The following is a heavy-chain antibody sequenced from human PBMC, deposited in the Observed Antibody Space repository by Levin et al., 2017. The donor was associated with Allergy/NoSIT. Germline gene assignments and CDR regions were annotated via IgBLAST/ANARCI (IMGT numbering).Heavy chain of an antibody. D-gene: IGHD6-19*01. V-gene: IGHV4-39*01. J-gene: IGHJ5*02. CDR1: GGSIRSSSYY. CDR3: ARVTPGKYSNGWYSKWFDP. CDR2: IYYSGTT. Sequence: PSETLSLTCTVSGGSIRSSSYYWGWIRQPPGKGLDWIGSIYYSGTTFYNPSLKSRVTISVETSKNQLSLRLSSVTAADTAVYYCARVTPGKYSNGWYSKWFDPWGQGTLVTVSS.